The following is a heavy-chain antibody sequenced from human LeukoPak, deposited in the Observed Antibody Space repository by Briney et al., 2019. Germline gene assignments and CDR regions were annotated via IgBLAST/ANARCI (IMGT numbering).Heavy chain of an antibody. D-gene: IGHD3-16*01. CDR3: TTAPQGLVGISLGY. J-gene: IGHJ4*02. CDR1: GFTFSNAW. CDR2: IKSKTDGGTT. V-gene: IGHV3-15*01. Sequence: GGSLRLSCAASGFTFSNAWMSWVRQAPGKGLEWVGRIKSKTDGGTTDYAAPVKGRFTISRDDSKNTLYLQMNSLKTEDTAVYYCTTAPQGLVGISLGYWGQGTLVTVSS.